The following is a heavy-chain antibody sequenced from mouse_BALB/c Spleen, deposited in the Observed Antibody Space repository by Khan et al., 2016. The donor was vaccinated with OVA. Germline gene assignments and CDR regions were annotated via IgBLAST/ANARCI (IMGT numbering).Heavy chain of an antibody. Sequence: EVQLQESGPGLVKPSQSLSLTCTVTGYSITSDYVWNWIRQFPGNKLEWMGFISYSGNTNYNPSLKSRISITRDTTKNPFFLQLNSVTIEDTATYYCARVYVGDFDYWGQGTTLTVSS. CDR3: ARVYVGDFDY. CDR1: GYSITSDYV. V-gene: IGHV3-2*02. CDR2: ISYSGNT. J-gene: IGHJ2*01. D-gene: IGHD1-1*01.